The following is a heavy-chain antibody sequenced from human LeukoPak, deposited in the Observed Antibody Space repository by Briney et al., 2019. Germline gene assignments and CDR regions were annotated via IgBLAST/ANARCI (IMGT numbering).Heavy chain of an antibody. CDR2: IHTSGAT. Sequence: PSQTLSLTCTVSGGSITSGSYYWSWIRQPAGKGLEWIGRIHTSGATNYNPSLKSRVTMSIDTSKNQFSLKLSSVTAADTAVYYCARDQEPYSNYAFDPWGQGTLVTVSS. V-gene: IGHV4-61*02. CDR1: GGSITSGSYY. D-gene: IGHD4-11*01. J-gene: IGHJ5*02. CDR3: ARDQEPYSNYAFDP.